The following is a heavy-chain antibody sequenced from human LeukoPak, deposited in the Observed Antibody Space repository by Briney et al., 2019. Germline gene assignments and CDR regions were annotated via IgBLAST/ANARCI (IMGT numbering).Heavy chain of an antibody. D-gene: IGHD2-15*01. Sequence: PGGSLRLSCAASGFTFSKYWMHWVRQAPGKGLVWVSRIKSDGGSTSYADSVKGRFTISRDNAKTTLYLQMNSLRAEDTAVYFCARDTSLYCSGGSCFSDYFDYWGQGTLVTVSS. CDR1: GFTFSKYW. J-gene: IGHJ4*02. CDR3: ARDTSLYCSGGSCFSDYFDY. V-gene: IGHV3-74*01. CDR2: IKSDGGST.